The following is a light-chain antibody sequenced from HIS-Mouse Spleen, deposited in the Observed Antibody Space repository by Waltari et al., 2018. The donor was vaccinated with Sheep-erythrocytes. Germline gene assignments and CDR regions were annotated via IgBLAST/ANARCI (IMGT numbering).Light chain of an antibody. CDR2: EVS. J-gene: IGLJ3*02. Sequence: QSALTQPPSASGSPGQSVTISCTGTSSDFGGYNYVSGYQRHPGKAPKRRFYEVSKRPSGVPDRFSGSKSGNTASLTVSGLQAEDEADYYCSSYAGSNNWVFGGGTKLTVL. CDR1: SSDFGGYNY. V-gene: IGLV2-8*01. CDR3: SSYAGSNNWV.